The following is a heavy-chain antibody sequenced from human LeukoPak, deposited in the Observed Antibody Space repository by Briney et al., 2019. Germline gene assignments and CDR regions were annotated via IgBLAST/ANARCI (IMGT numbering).Heavy chain of an antibody. J-gene: IGHJ6*03. V-gene: IGHV1-69*05. Sequence: SVKVSCKASGGTFSSYAISWVRQAPGQGLEWMGRIIPIFGTANYAQKFQGRVTITTDESTSTAYMELSSVTAADTAVYYCARADSGYDYGRDYYYYMDVWGKGTTVTVSS. CDR1: GGTFSSYA. CDR2: IIPIFGTA. D-gene: IGHD5-12*01. CDR3: ARADSGYDYGRDYYYYMDV.